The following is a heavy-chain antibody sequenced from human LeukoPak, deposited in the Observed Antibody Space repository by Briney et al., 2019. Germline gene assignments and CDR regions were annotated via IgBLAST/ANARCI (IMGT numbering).Heavy chain of an antibody. Sequence: SETLSLTCAVSGGSISSSNWWSWVRQPPGKGLEWIGEIYHSGSTNYDPSLKSRVTISVDKSKNQFSLKLSSVTAADTAVYYCARVRSSGWYYYFDYWGQGTLVTVSS. V-gene: IGHV4-4*02. J-gene: IGHJ4*02. D-gene: IGHD6-19*01. CDR1: GGSISSSNW. CDR2: IYHSGST. CDR3: ARVRSSGWYYYFDY.